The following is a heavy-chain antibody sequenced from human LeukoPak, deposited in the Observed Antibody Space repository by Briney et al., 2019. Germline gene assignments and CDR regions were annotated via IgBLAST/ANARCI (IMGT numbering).Heavy chain of an antibody. J-gene: IGHJ1*01. CDR1: GGSISSGGYY. CDR3: ARRGYYSIAAAGYFQH. D-gene: IGHD6-13*01. CDR2: IYYSGST. V-gene: IGHV4-30-2*03. Sequence: PSQTLSLTCTVSGGSISSGGYYWSWIRQHPGKGLEWIGSIYYSGSTYYNPSLKSRVTISVDTSKNQFSLKLSSVTAADTAVYYCARRGYYSIAAAGYFQHWGQGTLVTVSS.